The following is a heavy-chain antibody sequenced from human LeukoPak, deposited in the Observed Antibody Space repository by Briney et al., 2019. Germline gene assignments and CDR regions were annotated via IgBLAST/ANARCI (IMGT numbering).Heavy chain of an antibody. Sequence: SETLSLTCTVPGGSISNYYWSWIRQPPGKGLEWIGYIYYSGTTNYNPSLKSRVTISVDTSKNQLSLKLNSVTAADTAVYYCARGVYIAAAQYGYWGQGTLVTVSS. D-gene: IGHD6-13*01. V-gene: IGHV4-59*01. J-gene: IGHJ4*02. CDR3: ARGVYIAAAQYGY. CDR1: GGSISNYY. CDR2: IYYSGTT.